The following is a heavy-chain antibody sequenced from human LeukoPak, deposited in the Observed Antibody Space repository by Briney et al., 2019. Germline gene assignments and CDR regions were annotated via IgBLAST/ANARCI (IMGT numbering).Heavy chain of an antibody. D-gene: IGHD5-18*01. CDR3: ARTDTAMVSFDY. Sequence: PSETLSLTCTVSGGSISSSSYYWGWIRQPPGTGLEWLGSIYYSGSTYYNPSLKSRVTISVDTSKNQFSLKLSSVTAADTAVYYCARTDTAMVSFDYWGQGTLVTVSS. CDR1: GGSISSSSYY. V-gene: IGHV4-39*01. J-gene: IGHJ4*02. CDR2: IYYSGST.